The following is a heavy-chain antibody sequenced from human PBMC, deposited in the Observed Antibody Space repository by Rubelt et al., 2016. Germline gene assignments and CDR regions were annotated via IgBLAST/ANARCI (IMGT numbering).Heavy chain of an antibody. Sequence: QVQLQESGPGLVKPSETLSLTCTVSGHSISSGYYWGWIRQPPGKGLEWIGEINHSGSTNYNPSLKSRGTISVDSSKNQVSLKLSSVAAAETAVYYCAGGWGSYVFPKYYFDYWGQGTLVTVSS. D-gene: IGHD1-26*01. CDR1: GHSISSGYY. CDR3: AGGWGSYVFPKYYFDY. CDR2: INHSGST. V-gene: IGHV4-38-2*02. J-gene: IGHJ4*02.